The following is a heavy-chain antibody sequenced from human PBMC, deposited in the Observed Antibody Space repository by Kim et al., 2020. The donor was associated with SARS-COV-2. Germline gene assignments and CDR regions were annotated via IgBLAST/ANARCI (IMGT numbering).Heavy chain of an antibody. CDR1: GGSFSGYY. D-gene: IGHD2-2*01. CDR3: ARGVGRYQLLLVRDNWFDP. Sequence: SETLSLTCAVYGGSFSGYYWSWIRQPPGKGLEWIGEINHSGSTNYNPSLKSRVTISVDTSKNQFSLKLSSVTAADTAVYYCARGVGRYQLLLVRDNWFDPWGQGTLVTVSS. V-gene: IGHV4-34*01. J-gene: IGHJ5*02. CDR2: INHSGST.